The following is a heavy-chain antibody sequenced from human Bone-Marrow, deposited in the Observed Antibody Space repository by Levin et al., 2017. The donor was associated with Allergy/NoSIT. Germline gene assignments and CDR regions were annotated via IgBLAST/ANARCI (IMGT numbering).Heavy chain of an antibody. D-gene: IGHD5-18*01. CDR3: ARDGGSVHAAMGNYHYSGMDV. J-gene: IGHJ6*02. CDR2: IIPIFGTT. Sequence: KISCKSSGSTFRIYSFNWVRQAPGRGLEWMGGIIPIFGTTEYSQNFQGRLTITADESTSTAYMELTSLRSEDTAVYFCARDGGSVHAAMGNYHYSGMDVWGQGTAVTVSS. V-gene: IGHV1-69*01. CDR1: GSTFRIYS.